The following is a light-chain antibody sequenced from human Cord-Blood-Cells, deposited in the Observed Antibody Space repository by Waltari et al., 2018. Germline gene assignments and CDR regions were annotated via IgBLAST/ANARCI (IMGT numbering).Light chain of an antibody. J-gene: IGKJ4*01. CDR1: QGISSY. CDR3: QQYYSYPPFT. CDR2: AAS. Sequence: AIRMTQSPSSFSASTGDRVTIPCRASQGISSYLAWYQQKPGKAPKLLIYAASTLQSGVPSRFSGSGSGTDFTLTISCLQSEDFATYYCQQYYSYPPFTFGGGTKVEIK. V-gene: IGKV1-8*01.